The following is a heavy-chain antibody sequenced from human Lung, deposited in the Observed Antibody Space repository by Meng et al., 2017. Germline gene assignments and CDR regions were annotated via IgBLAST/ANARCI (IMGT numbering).Heavy chain of an antibody. V-gene: IGHV4-34*01. CDR3: ARGPTTMAHDFDY. Sequence: QVQLQQWGAGLLKPSAPLPLRCVVSGGSFSDYYWRWIRQPPGKGLEWIGEINHSGSTNYNPSLESRATISVDTSQNNLSLKLSSVTAADSAVYYCARGPTTMAHDFDYWGQGTLVTVSS. CDR2: INHSGST. CDR1: GGSFSDYY. D-gene: IGHD4-11*01. J-gene: IGHJ4*02.